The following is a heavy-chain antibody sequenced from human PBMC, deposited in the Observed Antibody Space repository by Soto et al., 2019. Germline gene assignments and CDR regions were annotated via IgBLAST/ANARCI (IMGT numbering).Heavy chain of an antibody. CDR1: GGSISSGGYS. J-gene: IGHJ4*02. D-gene: IGHD3-10*01. CDR3: ARAQWFGEPNFDY. CDR2: IYHSGST. V-gene: IGHV4-30-2*01. Sequence: SETLSLTCAVSGGSISSGGYSWSWIRQPPGKGLEWIGYIYHSGSTYYNPSLKSRVTISVDTSKNQFSLKLSSVTAADTAVYYCARAQWFGEPNFDYWGQGALVTVSS.